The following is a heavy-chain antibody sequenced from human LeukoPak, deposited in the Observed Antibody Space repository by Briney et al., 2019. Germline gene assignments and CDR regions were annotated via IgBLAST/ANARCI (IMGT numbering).Heavy chain of an antibody. Sequence: ASVKVSCKASGYTFTSYYMHWVRQAPGQGLEWMGIINPRGGSTSYAQKFQGRVTMTRDTSTSTVYMELSSLRSEDTAVYYCARVRYYDGSGYYYFDYWGQGTLVTVSS. D-gene: IGHD3-22*01. CDR3: ARVRYYDGSGYYYFDY. J-gene: IGHJ4*02. CDR2: INPRGGST. V-gene: IGHV1-46*01. CDR1: GYTFTSYY.